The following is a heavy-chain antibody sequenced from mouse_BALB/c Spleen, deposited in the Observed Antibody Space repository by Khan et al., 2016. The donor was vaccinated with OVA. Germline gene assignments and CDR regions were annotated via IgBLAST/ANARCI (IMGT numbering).Heavy chain of an antibody. Sequence: EVELVESGGDLVKPGGSLKLSCAASGFTFSTYGMSWVRQTPDKRLEWVATISTGGHYTYYPDSVKGRFTISSDNAQNTLYLQMTRLKSDDTAMFYCARLAFYYDSEGVAYWGQGTLVTVSA. V-gene: IGHV5-6*01. D-gene: IGHD1-1*01. J-gene: IGHJ3*01. CDR1: GFTFSTYG. CDR2: ISTGGHYT. CDR3: ARLAFYYDSEGVAY.